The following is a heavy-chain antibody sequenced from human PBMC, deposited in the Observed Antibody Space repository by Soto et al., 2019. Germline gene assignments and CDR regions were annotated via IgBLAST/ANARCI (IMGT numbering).Heavy chain of an antibody. CDR1: GFTFNIHG. CDR3: AREGPISGTGAFDI. CDR2: IWSDGNNK. D-gene: IGHD6-25*01. Sequence: GGSLRLSCAASGFTFNIHGMHWVRQAPGTGLEWVAVIWSDGNNKFYADSVRGRFTISRDNSKNTLDLQLNSLRVEDTGVYYCAREGPISGTGAFDIWGQGTKVTVSS. V-gene: IGHV3-33*01. J-gene: IGHJ3*02.